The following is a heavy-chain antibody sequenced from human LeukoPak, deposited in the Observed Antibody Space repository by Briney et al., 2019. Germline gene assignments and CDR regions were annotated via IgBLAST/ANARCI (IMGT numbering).Heavy chain of an antibody. CDR3: VVGYYDSSGHAYFDY. CDR1: GGTFSSYA. CDR2: IIPIFGTA. Sequence: ASVKVSCKASGGTFSSYAISWVRQAPGRGLEWMGGIIPIFGTANYAQKFQGRVTITTDESTSTAYMELSSLRSEDTAVYYCVVGYYDSSGHAYFDYWGQGTLVTVSS. J-gene: IGHJ4*02. D-gene: IGHD3-22*01. V-gene: IGHV1-69*05.